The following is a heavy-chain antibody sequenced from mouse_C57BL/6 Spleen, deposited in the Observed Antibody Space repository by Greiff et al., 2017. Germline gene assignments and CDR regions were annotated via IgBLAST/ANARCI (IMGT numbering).Heavy chain of an antibody. V-gene: IGHV1-64*01. CDR2: IHPNSGST. CDR1: GYTFTSYR. D-gene: IGHD2-3*01. J-gene: IGHJ3*01. CDR3: ARPYDGYAFAY. Sequence: QVQLQQPGAELVKPGASVKLSCKASGYTFTSYRMHWVKQRPGQGLEWIGMIHPNSGSTNYNEKFKSKATLTVDKSSSTAYMQLSSLTSEDSAVYYCARPYDGYAFAYWGQGTLVTVSA.